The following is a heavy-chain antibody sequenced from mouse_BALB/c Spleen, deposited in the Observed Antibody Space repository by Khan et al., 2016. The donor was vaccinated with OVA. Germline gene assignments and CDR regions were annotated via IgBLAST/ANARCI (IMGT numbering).Heavy chain of an antibody. Sequence: QVQLQQSGAELVKPGASVKLSCKASGYTFTSYDINWVRQRPEQGLEWIGWMFPGDGSTKYNENFKGKATLPTDKSSSTAYMQLSRMTSVDSGAYFCARGGYGGFAYWGQGTLVTVSA. D-gene: IGHD2-14*01. V-gene: IGHV1-85*01. J-gene: IGHJ3*01. CDR1: GYTFTSYD. CDR2: MFPGDGST. CDR3: ARGGYGGFAY.